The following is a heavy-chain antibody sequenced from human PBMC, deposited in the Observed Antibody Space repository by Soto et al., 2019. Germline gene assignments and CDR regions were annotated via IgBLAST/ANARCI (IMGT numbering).Heavy chain of an antibody. V-gene: IGHV1-8*01. CDR3: ARGRLVAGTVDS. D-gene: IGHD1-7*01. J-gene: IGHJ4*02. CDR2: MNPTTGST. CDR1: GYTFTSYG. Sequence: VSCKASGYTFTSYGISWVRQATGQGLEWMGWMNPTTGSTGFAQKFQGRVTMISNTSVSAAYLVLSSLTSEDTAVYYCARGRLVAGTVDSWGQGTLVTVSS.